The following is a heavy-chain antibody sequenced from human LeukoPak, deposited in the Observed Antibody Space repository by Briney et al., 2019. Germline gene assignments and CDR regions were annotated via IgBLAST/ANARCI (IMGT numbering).Heavy chain of an antibody. CDR3: ARLMGDCTIYDS. CDR2: IKQEGSEK. CDR1: GFTFRSHW. J-gene: IGHJ4*02. D-gene: IGHD1-26*01. V-gene: IGHV3-7*01. Sequence: GGSLRLSCAASGFTFRSHWMSWVRQPPGDELEWVASIKQEGSEKYYVDSVRGRFTVSRDNAKNSLYLQMNSLRAEDTAVYYCARLMGDCTIYDSWGQGTLVTVSS.